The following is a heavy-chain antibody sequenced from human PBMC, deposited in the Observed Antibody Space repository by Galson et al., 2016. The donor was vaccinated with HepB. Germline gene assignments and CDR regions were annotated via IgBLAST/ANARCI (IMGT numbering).Heavy chain of an antibody. V-gene: IGHV3-30*18. CDR3: AKGGHYDDYALDY. D-gene: IGHD4-17*01. J-gene: IGHJ4*02. CDR2: ISYDGTNK. Sequence: SLRLSCAASGFTFSSYDIHWVRQAPGKGLEWVAFISYDGTNKYYADSVKGRFTISRDNSKNTLYLQMNRLRAEDTAVYYCAKGGHYDDYALDYWGQGTLVTVSS. CDR1: GFTFSSYD.